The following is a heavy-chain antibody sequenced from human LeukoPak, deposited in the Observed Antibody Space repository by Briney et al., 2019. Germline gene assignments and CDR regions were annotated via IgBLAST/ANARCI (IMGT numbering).Heavy chain of an antibody. CDR1: GGSISSGNYY. V-gene: IGHV4-61*02. D-gene: IGHD5-24*01. CDR2: VHTSGST. J-gene: IGHJ4*02. CDR3: ARDEMATIAY. Sequence: TLSLTCTVSGGSISSGNYYWRWIRQPAGKGLEWIGRVHTSGSTNYNPSLKSRVSISIDTSKNQFSLKLTSVTAADTAVYYCARDEMATIAYWGQGTLVTVSS.